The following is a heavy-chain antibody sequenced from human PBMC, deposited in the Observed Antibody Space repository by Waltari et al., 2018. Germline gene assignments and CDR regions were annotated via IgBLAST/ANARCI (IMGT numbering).Heavy chain of an antibody. CDR1: GFTLNNYA. CDR3: VREHPNSGNYLIDC. Sequence: QVQLVESGGGVVQPGGSLRLSCAASGFTLNNYATHWVRQAPAKGLEWVALITYDGMYKYYADSVKGRFTISRDSSKSSLYLHMNSLRPEDTALYYCVREHPNSGNYLIDCWGQGTLVTVSS. J-gene: IGHJ4*02. CDR2: ITYDGMYK. D-gene: IGHD1-26*01. V-gene: IGHV3-30*04.